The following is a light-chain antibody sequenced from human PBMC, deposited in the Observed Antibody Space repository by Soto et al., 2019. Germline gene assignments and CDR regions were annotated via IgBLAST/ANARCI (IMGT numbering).Light chain of an antibody. Sequence: DIQMTQSPSTLSASVGDRVTITCRASQSISSWVAWYQQKPGKAPKLLIYKASSLESGDPSRFSGGGSGTEFTLTISSLQPDDFATYYCQQYNGTFGQGTKVEI. V-gene: IGKV1-5*03. CDR1: QSISSW. J-gene: IGKJ1*01. CDR3: QQYNGT. CDR2: KAS.